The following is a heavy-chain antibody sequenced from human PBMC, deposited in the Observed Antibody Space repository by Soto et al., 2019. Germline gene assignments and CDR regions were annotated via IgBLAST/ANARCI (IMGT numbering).Heavy chain of an antibody. CDR1: GFTFSSYG. CDR3: AKDLAYDDFWSGYYVSELGYYYYGMDV. CDR2: ISYDGSNK. Sequence: QVQLVESGGGVVQPGRSLRLSCAASGFTFSSYGMHWVRQAPGQGLEWVAVISYDGSNKYYADSVKGRFTISRDNSKNTLSLQMNSLRAEDTAVYYCAKDLAYDDFWSGYYVSELGYYYYGMDVWGQGTTVTVSS. J-gene: IGHJ6*02. D-gene: IGHD3-3*01. V-gene: IGHV3-30*18.